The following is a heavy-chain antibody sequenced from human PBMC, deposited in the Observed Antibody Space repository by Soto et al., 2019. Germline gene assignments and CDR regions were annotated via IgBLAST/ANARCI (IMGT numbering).Heavy chain of an antibody. CDR2: INPATGAA. D-gene: IGHD3-3*01. V-gene: IGHV1-2*02. Sequence: QLHLVQSGAVVKKPGASVTVSCSASGYPVTAYYMHWVRQAPGRGLEWMGGINPATGAAKYTPTFQGRVTMTRDTSTSTVFMELRGLTSEDPAVFYCARGGGVGVAGSAAFDMWGQGTVVTVSS. J-gene: IGHJ3*02. CDR1: GYPVTAYY. CDR3: ARGGGVGVAGSAAFDM.